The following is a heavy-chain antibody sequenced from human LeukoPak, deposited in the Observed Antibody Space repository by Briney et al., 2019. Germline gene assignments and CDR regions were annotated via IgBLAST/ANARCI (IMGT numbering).Heavy chain of an antibody. CDR3: ARERVGSGSYSFYYYYGMDV. D-gene: IGHD3-10*01. V-gene: IGHV4-4*07. CDR2: ISTTGST. CDR1: GAAISDYF. J-gene: IGHJ6*02. Sequence: SETLSLTCTVSGAAISDYFWSWIRQPAGKDLEWIGRISTTGSTYFNPSLQSRVRMSVDSSKTHFSLRLSSVTAADTAVYYCARERVGSGSYSFYYYYGMDVWGQGTTVTVSS.